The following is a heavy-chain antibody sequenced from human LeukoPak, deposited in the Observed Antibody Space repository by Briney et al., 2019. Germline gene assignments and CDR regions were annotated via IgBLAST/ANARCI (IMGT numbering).Heavy chain of an antibody. Sequence: PSETLSLTCTVSGGSISSSSYYWGWIRQPPGKGLEWIGSIYYSGSTYYNPSLKSRVTISVDTSKNQFSLKLSSVTAADTAVYYCARGPSRSGGRPNGLKFDPWGQGTLVTVSS. J-gene: IGHJ5*02. D-gene: IGHD2-15*01. CDR1: GGSISSSSYY. V-gene: IGHV4-39*07. CDR2: IYYSGST. CDR3: ARGPSRSGGRPNGLKFDP.